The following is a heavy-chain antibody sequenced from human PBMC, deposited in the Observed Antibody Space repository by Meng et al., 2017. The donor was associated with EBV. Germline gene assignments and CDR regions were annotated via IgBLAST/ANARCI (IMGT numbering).Heavy chain of an antibody. D-gene: IGHD3-10*01. CDR2: LIPMSGAP. V-gene: IGHV1-69*01. CDR3: ASESGRGFTPDF. J-gene: IGHJ4*02. CDR1: GGPFRSDA. Sequence: QGQVEQSGAEVKRPGYSLKISCKTSGGPFRSDAVSWVRQGPGQGLEWLGGLIPMSGAPHYAQKFQDRVTITADEYTRTHYMELSSLRSDDTAMYYCASESGRGFTPDFWGQGTLVTVSS.